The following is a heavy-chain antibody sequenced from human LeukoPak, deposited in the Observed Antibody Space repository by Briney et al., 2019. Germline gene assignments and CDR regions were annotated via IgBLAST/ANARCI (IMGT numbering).Heavy chain of an antibody. V-gene: IGHV3-66*01. CDR1: GFTFSSNY. CDR3: AKGTIFGVAVEFDY. J-gene: IGHJ4*02. CDR2: IYSGGST. Sequence: GGSLRLSCAASGFTFSSNYMSWVRQAPGKGLEWVSVIYSGGSTYYADSVKGRFTISRDNSKNTLYLQMNSLRAEDTAVYYCAKGTIFGVAVEFDYWGQGTLVTVSS. D-gene: IGHD3-3*01.